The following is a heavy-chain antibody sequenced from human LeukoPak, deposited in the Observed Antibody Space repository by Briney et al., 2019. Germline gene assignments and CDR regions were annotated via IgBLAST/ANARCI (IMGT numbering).Heavy chain of an antibody. D-gene: IGHD3-10*01. CDR3: ARHSLVVQGVLRY. V-gene: IGHV4-34*01. CDR1: GGSFSGYY. CDR2: INHSGST. J-gene: IGHJ4*02. Sequence: SETLSLTCAVYGGSFSGYYWSWIRQPPGKGLEWIGEINHSGSTNYNPSLKSRVTISVDTSKNQFSLKLSSVTAADTAVYYCARHSLVVQGVLRYWGQGTLVTVSS.